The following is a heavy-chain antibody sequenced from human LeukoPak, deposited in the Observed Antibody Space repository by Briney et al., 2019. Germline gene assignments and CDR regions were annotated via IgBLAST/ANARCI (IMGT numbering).Heavy chain of an antibody. J-gene: IGHJ6*02. V-gene: IGHV3-11*01. CDR3: VRVGYYGMDV. Sequence: GGSLRLSCAASGFTFSDYFMSWIRQAPGKGLEWVSYVSSSGSTIYYADSVKGRFTISRDNAKNSLYVQMNSLRAEDTAVYYCVRVGYYGMDVWGQGTTVTVSS. CDR2: VSSSGSTI. CDR1: GFTFSDYF.